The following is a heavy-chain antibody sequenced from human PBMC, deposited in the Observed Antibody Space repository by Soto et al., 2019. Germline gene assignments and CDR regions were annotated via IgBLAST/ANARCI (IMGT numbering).Heavy chain of an antibody. D-gene: IGHD4-4*01. CDR3: ARHSNRNYGLYYFDY. CDR1: GGSISSDNW. J-gene: IGHJ4*02. V-gene: IGHV4-4*02. CDR2: IHHSGST. Sequence: PSETLSLTCAVSGGSISSDNWWSWVRQPPGRGLEWIGEIHHSGSTKYKPSLKSRVTISVDTSKNQFSLKVSSATAADTAVYYCARHSNRNYGLYYFDYWGLGALVTVSS.